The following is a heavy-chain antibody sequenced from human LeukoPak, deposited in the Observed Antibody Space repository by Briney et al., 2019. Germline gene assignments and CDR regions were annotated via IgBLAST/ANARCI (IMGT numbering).Heavy chain of an antibody. CDR3: ASPVATSGFDY. Sequence: GASVKVSCKASGYTFTGYYMHWVRQAPGHGLERMGWINPNSGGTNYAQKFQGRVTMTRDTSISTAYIDVSRLRSDDTAVYYCASPVATSGFDYWGQGTLVTVSS. D-gene: IGHD5-12*01. J-gene: IGHJ4*02. V-gene: IGHV1-2*02. CDR2: INPNSGGT. CDR1: GYTFTGYY.